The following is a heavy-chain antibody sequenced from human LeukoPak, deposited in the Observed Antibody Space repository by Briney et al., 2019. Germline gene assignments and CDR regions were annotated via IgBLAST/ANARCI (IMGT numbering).Heavy chain of an antibody. CDR2: IYYSGST. D-gene: IGHD6-19*01. CDR1: GGSISSSSYY. Sequence: PSETLSLTCTVSGGSISSSSYYWGWIRQPPGKGLEWIGSIYYSGSTYYNPSLKSRVTISVDTSKNQFSLKLSSVTAADTAVYYCARGPTRIAVAGTFDYWGQGTLVTVSS. CDR3: ARGPTRIAVAGTFDY. J-gene: IGHJ4*02. V-gene: IGHV4-39*07.